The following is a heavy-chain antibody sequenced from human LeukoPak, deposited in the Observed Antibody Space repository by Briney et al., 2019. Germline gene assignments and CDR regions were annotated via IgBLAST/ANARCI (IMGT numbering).Heavy chain of an antibody. CDR2: ISAYNANT. D-gene: IGHD3-22*01. V-gene: IGHV1-18*01. CDR1: GYTFTNYG. J-gene: IGHJ4*02. CDR3: ARGSYYYDPYYFDY. Sequence: GASVKVSCKASGYTFTNYGINWVRQAPGQGLEWMGWISAYNANTNYAQSLQGRVTMTTDTSTSTAYMELRSLRSDDAAVYYCARGSYYYDPYYFDYWGQGTQVTVSS.